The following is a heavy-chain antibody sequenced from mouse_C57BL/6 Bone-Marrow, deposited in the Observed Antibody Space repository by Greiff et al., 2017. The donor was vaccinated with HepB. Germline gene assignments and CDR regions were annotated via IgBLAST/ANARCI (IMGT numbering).Heavy chain of an antibody. Sequence: GGGLVQPKGSLRLSCAASGFTFNTYAMHWVRQAPGKGLEWVARIRSNSSNYATYYADSVKDRFNISRDDSQSMLYLQMNNLKTEDTAMYYCVRDWMDYWGQGTSVTVSS. J-gene: IGHJ4*01. CDR2: IRSNSSNYAT. V-gene: IGHV10-3*01. CDR3: VRDWMDY. CDR1: GFTFNTYA.